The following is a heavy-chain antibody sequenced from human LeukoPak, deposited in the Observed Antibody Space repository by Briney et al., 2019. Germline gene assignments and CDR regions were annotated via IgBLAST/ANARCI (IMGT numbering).Heavy chain of an antibody. Sequence: GGSLRLSCAASGFTFSNFAMHWVRQAPGKGLEWVAVISYQGNNKNCADSVKGRFSISRDNPKNTLYLQMNSLRAEDTAVYYCAKWLASNFDYWGQGTLVTVSS. D-gene: IGHD6-19*01. CDR1: GFTFSNFA. CDR2: ISYQGNNK. CDR3: AKWLASNFDY. V-gene: IGHV3-30*04. J-gene: IGHJ4*02.